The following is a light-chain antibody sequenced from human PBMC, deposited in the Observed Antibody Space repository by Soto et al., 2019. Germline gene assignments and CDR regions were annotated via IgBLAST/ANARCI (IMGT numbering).Light chain of an antibody. V-gene: IGKV3D-20*02. CDR3: QQRRNWPKFT. CDR2: DAS. J-gene: IGKJ3*01. Sequence: ETVLTQSPGTLSLSPGETATLSCRASQRVSANYLAWYQHKPGQAPRLPIYDASTRATGTPDRFSGSGSGTDFTLTITSLEPEDFAVYYCQQRRNWPKFTFGPGTKVDIK. CDR1: QRVSANY.